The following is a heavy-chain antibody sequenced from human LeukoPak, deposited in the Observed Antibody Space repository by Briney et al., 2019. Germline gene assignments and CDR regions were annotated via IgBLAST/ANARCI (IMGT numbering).Heavy chain of an antibody. D-gene: IGHD4-23*01. Sequence: PGGSLRLSCAASGFTFSSYSMNWVRPAPGKGLEWVSYISSSSSTIYYADSVKGRFTISRDNAKNSLYLQMNSLKTEDTAVYYCTTGGDYGGYWGQGTLVTVSS. J-gene: IGHJ4*02. CDR3: TTGGDYGGY. V-gene: IGHV3-48*01. CDR1: GFTFSSYS. CDR2: ISSSSSTI.